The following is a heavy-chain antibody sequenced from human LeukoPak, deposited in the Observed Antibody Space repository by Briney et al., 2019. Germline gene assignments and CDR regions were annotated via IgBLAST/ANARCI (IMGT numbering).Heavy chain of an antibody. CDR2: IYYSGST. D-gene: IGHD3-10*01. V-gene: IGHV4-31*03. CDR3: ARGYTHYYGSGIPYYGMDV. J-gene: IGHJ6*04. CDR1: GGSISSGGYY. Sequence: KTSQTLSLTCTVSGGSISSGGYYWSWIRQHPGKGLEWIGYIYYSGSTYYNPSLKSRVTISVDTSKNQFSLKLSSVTAADTAVYYCARGYTHYYGSGIPYYGMDVWGKGTTVTVSS.